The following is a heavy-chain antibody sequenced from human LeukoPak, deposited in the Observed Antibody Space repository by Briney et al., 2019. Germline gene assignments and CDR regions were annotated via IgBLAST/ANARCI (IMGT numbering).Heavy chain of an antibody. CDR3: AKDFHYSSGYYFWPTSVDY. J-gene: IGHJ4*02. CDR2: ISASGGSP. D-gene: IGHD3-22*01. CDR1: GFTFSNYA. Sequence: GGSLRLSCVASGFTFSNYAMSWVRQAPGRGLDWVSSISASGGSPYYTDSVRGRFTISRDNSKNTLYLHMNTLRAEDTAVYYCAKDFHYSSGYYFWPTSVDYWGQGTLVTVSS. V-gene: IGHV3-23*01.